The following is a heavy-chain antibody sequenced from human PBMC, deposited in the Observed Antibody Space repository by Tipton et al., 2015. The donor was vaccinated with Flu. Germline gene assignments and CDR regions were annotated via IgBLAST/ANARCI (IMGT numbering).Heavy chain of an antibody. CDR1: GYTFSSYG. Sequence: QLVQSGAEVKKAGASVKVSCKASGYTFSSYGISWVRQAPGQGLEWMGWISPYNGKIKYAKKFQGRVTMTTDTSTSTAYMELRSLRSDDTAVYYCARTAKIWLDVAGIQVWFDPWGQGPLVTVSS. CDR2: ISPYNGKI. J-gene: IGHJ5*02. D-gene: IGHD6-19*01. V-gene: IGHV1-18*01. CDR3: ARTAKIWLDVAGIQVWFDP.